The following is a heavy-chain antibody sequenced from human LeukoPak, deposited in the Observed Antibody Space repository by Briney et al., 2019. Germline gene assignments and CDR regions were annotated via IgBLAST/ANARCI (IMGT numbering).Heavy chain of an antibody. CDR2: IDTRGDNM. CDR1: GFSFSNRE. D-gene: IGHD3-22*01. V-gene: IGHV3-48*03. J-gene: IGHJ4*02. CDR3: ARDLRVVITGSFDS. Sequence: PGGSLRLSCAASGFSFSNREMNWVRQSPGKGLEWLSYIDTRGDNMFYADSVRGRFTISRDNAKNSLYLQMNSLRAEDTALYYCARDLRVVITGSFDSWGQGTLVTVSS.